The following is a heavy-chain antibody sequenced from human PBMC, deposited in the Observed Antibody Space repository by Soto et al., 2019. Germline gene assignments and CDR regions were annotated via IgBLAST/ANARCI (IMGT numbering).Heavy chain of an antibody. Sequence: QVQLQESGPGLVKPSQTLSLTCTVSGGSISSGGYYWSWIRQHPGKGLEWIGYIYYSGSTYYNPSLKSRVTISVDTSKNQFSLKLSSVTAADTAVYYCARDRDQIVGAILLRSPERIWGQGTLVTVSS. V-gene: IGHV4-31*03. CDR2: IYYSGST. J-gene: IGHJ4*02. CDR3: ARDRDQIVGAILLRSPERI. D-gene: IGHD1-26*01. CDR1: GGSISSGGYY.